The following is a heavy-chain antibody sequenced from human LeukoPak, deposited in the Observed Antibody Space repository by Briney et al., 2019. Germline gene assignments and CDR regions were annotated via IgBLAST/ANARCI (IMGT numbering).Heavy chain of an antibody. D-gene: IGHD3-22*01. CDR3: ARDLGYDSSGYCLDY. V-gene: IGHV3-21*01. CDR1: GFTFSSYS. CDR2: ISSSSSYI. Sequence: GGSLILSCAASGFTFSSYSMNWVRQAPGKGLEWVSSISSSSSYIYYADSVKGRFTISRDNAKNSLYLQMNSLRAEDTAVYYCARDLGYDSSGYCLDYWGQGTLVTVSS. J-gene: IGHJ4*02.